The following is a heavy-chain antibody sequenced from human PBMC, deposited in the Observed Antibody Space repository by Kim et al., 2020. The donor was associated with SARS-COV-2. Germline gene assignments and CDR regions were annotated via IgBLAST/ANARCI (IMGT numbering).Heavy chain of an antibody. V-gene: IGHV3-43*01. D-gene: IGHD4-4*01. CDR3: AKGRLQFGYFDY. Sequence: YYADSVKGRFTISRDNSKNSLYLQMTSLRTEDTALYYCAKGRLQFGYFDYWGQGTLVTVSS. J-gene: IGHJ4*02.